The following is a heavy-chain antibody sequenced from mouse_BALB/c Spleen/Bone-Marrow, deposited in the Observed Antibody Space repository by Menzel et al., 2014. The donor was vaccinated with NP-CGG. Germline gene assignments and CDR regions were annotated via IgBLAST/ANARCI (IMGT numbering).Heavy chain of an antibody. CDR3: ARSSSYDYDVGFAC. CDR1: GYSITRDYA. CDR2: ISYSGST. J-gene: IGHJ3*01. D-gene: IGHD2-4*01. Sequence: EVKLEESGPGLVKPSQSLSLTCIVTGYSITRDYAWNWIRQFPGNKLEWMGYISYSGSTTYNPSLESRISITRDTSKNQFFLQLNSVTTEDTATYYCARSSSYDYDVGFACWGQGTLVTVSA. V-gene: IGHV3-2*02.